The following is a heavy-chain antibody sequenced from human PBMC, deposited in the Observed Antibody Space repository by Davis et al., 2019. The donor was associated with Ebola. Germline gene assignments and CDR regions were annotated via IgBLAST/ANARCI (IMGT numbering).Heavy chain of an antibody. CDR2: ISVYNGNT. CDR3: ARTSIVGTTTTASDI. V-gene: IGHV1-18*01. CDR1: GYTFKNYA. D-gene: IGHD1-26*01. Sequence: ASVKVSCKASGYTFKNYAISWVRQAPGQGLEWMGWISVYNGNTNYAQKFQGRVTMTTDTSTGTAYMEVRSLRSDDTAVYFCARTSIVGTTTTASDIWGQGTRVNVSS. J-gene: IGHJ3*02.